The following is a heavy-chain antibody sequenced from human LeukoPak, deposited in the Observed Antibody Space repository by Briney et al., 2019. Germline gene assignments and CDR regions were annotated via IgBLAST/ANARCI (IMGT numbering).Heavy chain of an antibody. J-gene: IGHJ6*02. CDR3: ARGRPYYYDSSGYRGGMDV. D-gene: IGHD3-22*01. CDR2: FDPEDGET. CDR1: GYTLTELS. V-gene: IGHV1-24*01. Sequence: ASVKVSCKVSGYTLTELSMHWVRQAPGKGLEWMGGFDPEDGETIYAQKFQGRVTMTEDTSTDTAYMELSSLRSEDTAVYYCARGRPYYYDSSGYRGGMDVWGQGTTVTVSS.